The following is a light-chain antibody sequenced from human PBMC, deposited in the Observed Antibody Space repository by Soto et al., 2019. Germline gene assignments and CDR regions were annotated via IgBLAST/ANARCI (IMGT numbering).Light chain of an antibody. CDR3: QHYNSYSEA. CDR2: GAS. CDR1: QSVSSN. Sequence: EIVMTQSPATLSVSPGERATLSCRASQSVSSNLAWYQQKHGQAPRLLIYGASTRATGIPARFSGSGSGTEFTLTISSLQSDDFATYYCQHYNSYSEAFGQGTKVDVK. J-gene: IGKJ1*01. V-gene: IGKV3-15*01.